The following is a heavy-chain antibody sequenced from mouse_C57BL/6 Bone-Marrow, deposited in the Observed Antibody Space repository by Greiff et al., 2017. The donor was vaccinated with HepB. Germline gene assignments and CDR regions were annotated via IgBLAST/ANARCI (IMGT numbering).Heavy chain of an antibody. CDR2: INPNNGGT. V-gene: IGHV1-26*01. Sequence: EVQLQQSGPELVKPGASVKISCKASGYTFTDYYMNWVKQSHGKSLEWIGDINPNNGGTSYNQKFKGKATLTVDKSSSTAYMELRSLTSEDSAVYYCANLRSWFAYWGQGTLVTVSA. CDR1: GYTFTDYY. J-gene: IGHJ3*01. D-gene: IGHD1-1*01. CDR3: ANLRSWFAY.